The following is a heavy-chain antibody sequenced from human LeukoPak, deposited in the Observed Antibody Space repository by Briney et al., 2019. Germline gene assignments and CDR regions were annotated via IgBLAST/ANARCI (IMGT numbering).Heavy chain of an antibody. V-gene: IGHV4-61*01. CDR3: ARDRVDTGAFDI. Sequence: SETLSLTCTVSGGSISSSSYYWGWIGQPPGKGLEWIGYIYYSGNTKYNPSLKSRVTIPVDTSKNQFSLKLSSVTAADTAVYYCARDRVDTGAFDIWGQGTMVTVFS. D-gene: IGHD3-10*01. CDR1: GGSISSSSYY. J-gene: IGHJ3*02. CDR2: IYYSGNT.